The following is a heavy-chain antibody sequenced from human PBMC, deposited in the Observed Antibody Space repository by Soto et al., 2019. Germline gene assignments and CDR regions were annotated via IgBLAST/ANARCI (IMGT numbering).Heavy chain of an antibody. J-gene: IGHJ6*02. Sequence: QVLLQESGPGLVKPSETLSLSCTVSGGSISSYHWSWIRQTPGKGLEWIGYVHYSWGSNYNPSLKSPVAISLDPSKSQFSLKLTSVTATDTAVYYCARQGFGALHGHVDVWGQGTTVTVSS. CDR2: VHYSWGS. V-gene: IGHV4-59*08. D-gene: IGHD3-10*01. CDR1: GGSISSYH. CDR3: ARQGFGALHGHVDV.